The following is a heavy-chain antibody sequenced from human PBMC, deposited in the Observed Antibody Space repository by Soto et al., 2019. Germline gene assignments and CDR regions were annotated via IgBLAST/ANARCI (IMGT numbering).Heavy chain of an antibody. Sequence: ASVKVSCKASGYTFTSYAMHWVRQAPGQRLEWMGWINAGNGNTKYSQKFQGRVTITRDTSASTAYMELSSLRSEDTAVYYCARAPTVTTGYGMDVWGQGTTVTVSS. CDR2: INAGNGNT. V-gene: IGHV1-3*01. J-gene: IGHJ6*02. CDR1: GYTFTSYA. CDR3: ARAPTVTTGYGMDV. D-gene: IGHD4-17*01.